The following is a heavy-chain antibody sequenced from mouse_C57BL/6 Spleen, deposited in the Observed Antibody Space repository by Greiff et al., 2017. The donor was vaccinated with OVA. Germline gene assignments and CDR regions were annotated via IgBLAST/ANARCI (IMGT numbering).Heavy chain of an antibody. CDR1: GYTFTSYW. D-gene: IGHD1-2*01. CDR3: AGNTAGDY. Sequence: VQLQQSGAELVRPGTSVKLSCKASGYTFTSYWMHWVKQRPGQGLEWIGVIDPSDSYTNYNQKFKGKATLTVDTSSSTAYMQLSSLTSEDSAVYYCAGNTAGDYWGQGTTLTVSS. V-gene: IGHV1-59*01. J-gene: IGHJ2*01. CDR2: IDPSDSYT.